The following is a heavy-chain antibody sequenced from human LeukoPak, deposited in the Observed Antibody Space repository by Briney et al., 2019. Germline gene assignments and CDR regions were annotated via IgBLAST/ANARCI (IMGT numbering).Heavy chain of an antibody. V-gene: IGHV4-59*01. CDR1: GGSISRYY. CDR3: ARGASGYDRGPWSD. D-gene: IGHD5-12*01. CDR2: IYYSGSS. J-gene: IGHJ4*02. Sequence: SQTLSLTCTVSGGSISRYYWSWIRQPPGKGLEWIGYIYYSGSSNYNPSLKSRVTISVDTSKNQFSLNLSSVTAADTAVYYCARGASGYDRGPWSDWGQGTLVTVSS.